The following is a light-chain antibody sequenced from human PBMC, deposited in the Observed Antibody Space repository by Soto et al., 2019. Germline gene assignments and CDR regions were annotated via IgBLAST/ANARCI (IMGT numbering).Light chain of an antibody. CDR3: QQYDVDSGT. Sequence: DIQMTQSPSTLSGSVGDRVTITCRASQTISSWLAWYQQKPGKAPKLLIYKASTLKSGVPSRFSGSGSGTEFTLTISSLQTDDFATYYCQQYDVDSGTFGQGTKGDIK. V-gene: IGKV1-5*03. CDR2: KAS. CDR1: QTISSW. J-gene: IGKJ1*01.